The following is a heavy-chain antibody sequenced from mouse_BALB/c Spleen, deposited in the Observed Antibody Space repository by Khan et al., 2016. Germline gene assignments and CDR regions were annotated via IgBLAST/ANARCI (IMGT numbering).Heavy chain of an antibody. CDR2: IDTNTGEP. J-gene: IGHJ3*01. D-gene: IGHD2-4*01. V-gene: IGHV9-3*02. CDR3: ARWGYDYAWFAY. Sequence: LVESGPELKKPGETVKISCKASGYSFTNYGMNWVKQAPGKGLKWMGWIDTNTGEPTYAEEFKGRFAFSLETSAITAYLQINNLKNDDTATYFCARWGYDYAWFAYWGQGTLVTVSA. CDR1: GYSFTNYG.